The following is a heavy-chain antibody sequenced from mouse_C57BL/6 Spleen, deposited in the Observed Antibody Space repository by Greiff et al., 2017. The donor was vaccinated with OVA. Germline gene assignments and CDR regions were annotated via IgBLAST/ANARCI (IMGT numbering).Heavy chain of an antibody. CDR2: IWSGGST. D-gene: IGHD1-1*01. CDR3: ARGPNYYGSSPWFAY. Sequence: VQLQESGPGLVQPSQSLSITCTVSGFSLTSYGVHWVRQSPGKGLEWLGVIWSGGSTDYNAAFISRLSISKDNSKSQVFFKMNSLQADDTAIYYCARGPNYYGSSPWFAYWGQGTLVTVSA. J-gene: IGHJ3*01. CDR1: GFSLTSYG. V-gene: IGHV2-2*01.